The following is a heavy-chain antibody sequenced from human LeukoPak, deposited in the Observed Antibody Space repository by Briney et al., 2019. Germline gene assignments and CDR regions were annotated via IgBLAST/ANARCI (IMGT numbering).Heavy chain of an antibody. CDR2: INHSGST. V-gene: IGHV4-34*01. Sequence: PSETLSLTCTVSGGSISSYYWSWIRQPPGKGLEWIGEINHSGSTNYNPSLKSRVTISVDTSKNQFSLKLSSVTAADTAVYYCARGKSFYYDFWSGYYYFDYWGQGTLVTVSS. CDR3: ARGKSFYYDFWSGYYYFDY. D-gene: IGHD3-3*01. J-gene: IGHJ4*02. CDR1: GGSISSYY.